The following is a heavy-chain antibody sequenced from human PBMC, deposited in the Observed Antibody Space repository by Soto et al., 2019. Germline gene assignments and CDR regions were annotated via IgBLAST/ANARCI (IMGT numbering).Heavy chain of an antibody. Sequence: SETLSLTCTVSGGSISSSSYYWGWIRQPPGKGLEWIGSIYYSGSTYYNPSLKSRVTISVDTSKNQFSLKLSSVTAADTAVYYCARLMEAAAGTDWGQGTLVTVSS. CDR3: ARLMEAAAGTD. CDR2: IYYSGST. CDR1: GGSISSSSYY. V-gene: IGHV4-39*01. D-gene: IGHD6-13*01. J-gene: IGHJ4*02.